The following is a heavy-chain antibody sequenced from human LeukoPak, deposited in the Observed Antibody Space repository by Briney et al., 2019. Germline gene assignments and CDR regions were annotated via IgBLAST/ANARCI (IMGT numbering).Heavy chain of an antibody. CDR2: IKSKTDGGTT. D-gene: IGHD6-13*01. CDR3: TTAMYSSSWYTYYFDY. V-gene: IGHV3-15*01. Sequence: GGSLRLSCAASGFTFSNAWMSWVRQAPGKGLEWVGRIKSKTDGGTTDYAAPVKGRFTILRDDSKNTLYLQMNSLKTEDTAVYYCTTAMYSSSWYTYYFDYWGQGTLVTVSS. CDR1: GFTFSNAW. J-gene: IGHJ4*02.